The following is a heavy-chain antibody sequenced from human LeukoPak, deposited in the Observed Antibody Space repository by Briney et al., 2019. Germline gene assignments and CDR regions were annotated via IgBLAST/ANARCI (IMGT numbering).Heavy chain of an antibody. Sequence: GGSLRLSCAASGFTFSSYGMHWVRQAPGKGLEWVAVIWYDGTNKYYAGSVKGRFTISRDNSKNTLYLQMNSLRAEDTAVYYCARGISGTYLTYHYYYGVDVWGQGTTVTVSS. CDR1: GFTFSSYG. CDR2: IWYDGTNK. D-gene: IGHD1-26*01. J-gene: IGHJ6*02. CDR3: ARGISGTYLTYHYYYGVDV. V-gene: IGHV3-33*01.